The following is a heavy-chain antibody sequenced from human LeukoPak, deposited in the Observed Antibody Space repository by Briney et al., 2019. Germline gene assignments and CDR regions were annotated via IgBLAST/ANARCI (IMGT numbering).Heavy chain of an antibody. CDR1: GGSISSSSYY. CDR3: ARTTYYYDSTLGTYYFDY. V-gene: IGHV4-39*07. D-gene: IGHD3-22*01. CDR2: INHSGST. J-gene: IGHJ4*02. Sequence: SETLSLTCTVSGGSISSSSYYWGWIRQPPGKGLEWIGEINHSGSTNYNPSLKSRVTISVDTSKNQFSLKLSSVTAADTTVYYCARTTYYYDSTLGTYYFDYWGQGTLVTVSS.